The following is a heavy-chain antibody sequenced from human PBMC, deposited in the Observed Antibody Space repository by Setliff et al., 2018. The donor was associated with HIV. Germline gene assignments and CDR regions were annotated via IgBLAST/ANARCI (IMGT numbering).Heavy chain of an antibody. D-gene: IGHD2-8*01. Sequence: SETLSLTCGVSGYSINSDYYWAWIRQPPGKGQEWVGSVYHSGSTNYNPSLKSRVTVSVDTSKEQFSLKLDSVTAADTAMYYCARHPVFPPATPPYTWFDPWGQGILVTVSS. CDR1: GYSINSDYY. V-gene: IGHV4-38-2*01. J-gene: IGHJ5*02. CDR3: ARHPVFPPATPPYTWFDP. CDR2: VYHSGST.